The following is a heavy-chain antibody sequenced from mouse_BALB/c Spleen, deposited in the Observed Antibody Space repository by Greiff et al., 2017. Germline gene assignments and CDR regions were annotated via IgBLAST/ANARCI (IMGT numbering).Heavy chain of an antibody. Sequence: QVQLQQPGAELVRPGASVKLSCKASGYTFTSYWINWVKQRPGQGLEWIGNIYPSDSYTNYNQMFKDKATLTVDKSSSTAYMQLSSPTSEDSAVYYCTRSYYDNYAMDYWGQGTSVTVSS. CDR2: IYPSDSYT. CDR1: GYTFTSYW. V-gene: IGHV1-69*02. CDR3: TRSYYDNYAMDY. D-gene: IGHD2-4*01. J-gene: IGHJ4*01.